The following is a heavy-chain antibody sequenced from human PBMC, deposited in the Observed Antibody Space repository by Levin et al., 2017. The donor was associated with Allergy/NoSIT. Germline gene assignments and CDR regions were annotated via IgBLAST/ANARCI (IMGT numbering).Heavy chain of an antibody. J-gene: IGHJ4*02. Sequence: GESLKISCAASGFTFSSYAMSWVRQAPGKGLEWVSAISGSGGSTYYADSVKGRFTISRDNSKNTLYLQMNSLRAEDTAVYYCAKDQNYYDSSGPTRFDYWGQGTLVTVSS. CDR1: GFTFSSYA. CDR3: AKDQNYYDSSGPTRFDY. V-gene: IGHV3-23*01. CDR2: ISGSGGST. D-gene: IGHD3-22*01.